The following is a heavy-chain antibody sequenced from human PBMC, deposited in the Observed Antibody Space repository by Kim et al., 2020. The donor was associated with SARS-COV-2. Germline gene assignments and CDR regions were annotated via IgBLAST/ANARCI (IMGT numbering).Heavy chain of an antibody. D-gene: IGHD4-17*01. J-gene: IGHJ4*02. V-gene: IGHV3-33*01. CDR2: K. Sequence: KYYVESVRGRFTISRDNSKNTLYLQMNSLRAEDTAMYYCARSGYGDYAVYWGQGTLVTVSS. CDR3: ARSGYGDYAVY.